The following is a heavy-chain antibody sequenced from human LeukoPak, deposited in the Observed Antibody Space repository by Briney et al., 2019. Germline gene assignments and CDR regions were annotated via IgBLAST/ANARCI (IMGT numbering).Heavy chain of an antibody. CDR3: ANDWGDIYYFDY. J-gene: IGHJ4*02. CDR2: ISWVGGRT. CDR1: GFTFDDYT. V-gene: IGHV3-43*01. D-gene: IGHD3-10*01. Sequence: VGSLRLSCAASGFTFDDYTMHWVRQAPGKGLEWVSLISWVGGRTYYADSVKGRFTISRDNTKNSLYLQITCLRYVDTALYYCANDWGDIYYFDYWGQGTVVTVSS.